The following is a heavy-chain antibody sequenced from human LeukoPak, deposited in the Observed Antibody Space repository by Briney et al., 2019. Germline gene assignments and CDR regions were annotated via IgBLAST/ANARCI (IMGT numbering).Heavy chain of an antibody. Sequence: ASVKVSCKASGYIFIDYEINWVRQATGQGLEWMGWMNPKNGDTGYEQKFQGRVTITRDSSISTVYMELSSLRSEDTALYYCARGRYMDVWGKGNTVTVSS. V-gene: IGHV1-8*03. CDR2: MNPKNGDT. CDR1: GYIFIDYE. CDR3: ARGRYMDV. J-gene: IGHJ6*03.